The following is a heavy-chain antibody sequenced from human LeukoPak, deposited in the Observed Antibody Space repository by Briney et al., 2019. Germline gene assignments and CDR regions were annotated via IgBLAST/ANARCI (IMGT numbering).Heavy chain of an antibody. CDR2: ISYDGSNK. D-gene: IGHD2-21*02. J-gene: IGHJ4*02. Sequence: GGSLRLSCAASGFTFSSYAMHWVRQAPGKGLEWVAVISYDGSNKYYADSVKGRFTISRDNSKNTLYLQMNSLRAEDTAVYYCARARSVSYCGGDCYLDYWGQGTLVTVSS. CDR3: ARARSVSYCGGDCYLDY. CDR1: GFTFSSYA. V-gene: IGHV3-30-3*01.